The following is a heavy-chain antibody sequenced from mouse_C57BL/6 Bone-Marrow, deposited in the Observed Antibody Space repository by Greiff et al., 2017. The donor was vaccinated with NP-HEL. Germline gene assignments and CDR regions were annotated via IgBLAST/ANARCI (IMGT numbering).Heavy chain of an antibody. Sequence: QVQLQQSGAELARPGASVKLSCKASGYTFTSYGISWVKQRPGQGLEWIGEIHPRSGNTYYNEKFKGKATLTADKSSSTAYMELRSLTSEDSAVYFCARRLGGFDYWGQGTTLTVSS. CDR2: IHPRSGNT. CDR1: GYTFTSYG. V-gene: IGHV1-81*01. CDR3: ARRLGGFDY. D-gene: IGHD4-1*01. J-gene: IGHJ2*01.